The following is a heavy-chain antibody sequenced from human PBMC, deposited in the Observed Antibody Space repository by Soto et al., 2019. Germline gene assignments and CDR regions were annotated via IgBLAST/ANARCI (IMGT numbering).Heavy chain of an antibody. CDR2: IWYDGSDK. CDR1: GFTFSNYG. Sequence: GGSLRLSCPASGFTFSNYGMHWVRQAPGKGLEWVAVIWYDGSDKYYADSVKGRFTISRDNSKNTLYLQMNSLRAEDTAVYSCARETADSSGWLDYWGQGTLVTVSS. CDR3: ARETADSSGWLDY. D-gene: IGHD6-19*01. J-gene: IGHJ4*02. V-gene: IGHV3-33*01.